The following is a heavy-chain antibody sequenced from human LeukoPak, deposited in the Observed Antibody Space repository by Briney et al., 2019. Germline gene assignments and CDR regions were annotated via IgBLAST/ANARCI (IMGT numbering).Heavy chain of an antibody. Sequence: SETLSLTCTVSGYSISSGYYWGWIRQPPGKGLEWIGSIYHSGSTYYDPSLKSRVTISVDTSKNQFSLKLSSVTAADTAVYYCARGGDGYNWGQGTLVTVSS. D-gene: IGHD5-24*01. CDR3: ARGGDGYN. V-gene: IGHV4-38-2*02. CDR2: IYHSGST. J-gene: IGHJ4*02. CDR1: GYSISSGYY.